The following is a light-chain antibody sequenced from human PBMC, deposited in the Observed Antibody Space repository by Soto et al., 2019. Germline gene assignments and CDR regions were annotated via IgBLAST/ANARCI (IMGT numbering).Light chain of an antibody. CDR1: QSVSSY. CDR3: HQYNNWPWT. V-gene: IGKV3-15*01. J-gene: IGKJ1*01. CDR2: AAS. Sequence: EIVLTQSPATLSLSPGEIATLSFSASQSVSSYLAWYQQKPGQAPRLLIYAASTRATGIPVRFSGSGSETEFTLTIRSLQSEDSALYYCHQYNNWPWTFGQGTKVDIK.